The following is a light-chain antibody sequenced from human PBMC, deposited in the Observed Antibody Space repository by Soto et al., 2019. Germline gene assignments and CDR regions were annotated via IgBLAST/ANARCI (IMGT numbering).Light chain of an antibody. CDR3: QQYSDYSRT. J-gene: IGKJ1*01. V-gene: IGKV1-5*03. CDR2: KTS. CDR1: QSINKW. Sequence: DIQMTQSPSALSQSVEAKVTITSRASQSINKWMAWYQLKPGKAPQLLIYKTSSLQSGVPSRFSGSGSGTEFTLTISSLQPDDFATYFCQQYSDYSRTFGQGTKVDIK.